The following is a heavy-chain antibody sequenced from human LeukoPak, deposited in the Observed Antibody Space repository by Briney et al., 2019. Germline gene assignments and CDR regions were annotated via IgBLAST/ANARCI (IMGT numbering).Heavy chain of an antibody. J-gene: IGHJ4*02. CDR3: AAEVGATNY. CDR2: INHCGST. CDR1: GGSFSGYY. V-gene: IGHV4-34*01. Sequence: SETLSLTCAVYGGSFSGYYWSWIRQPPGKGLEWIGEINHCGSTNYNPSLKSRVTISVDTSKNQFSLKLSSVTAADTAVYYCAAEVGATNYWGQGTLVTVSS. D-gene: IGHD1-26*01.